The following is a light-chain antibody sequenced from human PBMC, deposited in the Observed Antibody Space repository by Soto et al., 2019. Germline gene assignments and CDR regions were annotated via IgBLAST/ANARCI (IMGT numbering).Light chain of an antibody. Sequence: EILMTQSPSTLSVSPGERATFSCRASQSVSSNLAWYQQKPGQAPRLLIYGASIRATGIPARFSGSGSGTEFTLTISSLQSEDFAVYYCQQYNNWPRTFGQGTKVDIK. V-gene: IGKV3-15*01. CDR2: GAS. J-gene: IGKJ1*01. CDR1: QSVSSN. CDR3: QQYNNWPRT.